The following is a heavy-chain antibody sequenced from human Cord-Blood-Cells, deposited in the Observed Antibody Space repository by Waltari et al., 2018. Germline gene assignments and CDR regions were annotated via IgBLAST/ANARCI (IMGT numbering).Heavy chain of an antibody. CDR1: GGTFSSYA. CDR3: ASERVVVPAASNWFDP. J-gene: IGHJ5*02. CDR2: IIHILGIA. D-gene: IGHD2-2*01. Sequence: QVQLVQSGAEVKKPGSSVKVSCKASGGTFSSYAINWVRQAPGQGLEWMGRIIHILGIANYAKKFQGRVTITADKSTSTAYMELSSLRSEDTAVYYCASERVVVPAASNWFDPWGQGTLVTVSS. V-gene: IGHV1-69*09.